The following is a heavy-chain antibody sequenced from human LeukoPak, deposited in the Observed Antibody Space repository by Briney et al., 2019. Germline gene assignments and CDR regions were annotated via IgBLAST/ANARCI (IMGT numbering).Heavy chain of an antibody. CDR1: GGSFSGYY. D-gene: IGHD5-18*01. CDR2: INHSGST. CDR3: AGHTAHYYYGMDV. Sequence: PSETLSLTCAVYGGSFSGYYWSWIRQPPGKGLEWIGEINHSGSTNYNPSLKSRVTISVDTSKNQFSLKLSSVTAADTAVYYCAGHTAHYYYGMDVWGQGTTVTVSS. J-gene: IGHJ6*02. V-gene: IGHV4-34*01.